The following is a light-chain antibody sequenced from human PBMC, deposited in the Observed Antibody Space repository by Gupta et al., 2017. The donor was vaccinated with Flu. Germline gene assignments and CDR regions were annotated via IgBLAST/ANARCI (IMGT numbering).Light chain of an antibody. CDR3: QVWDSSSDHRGV. Sequence: SVLTPPPSVSVAPGKTAKIPCGGNNMGSKSFHWYQQKPGQAPLLVVYDDRDRPSGIPERFSGSKSRNTATLTISRVEAGDEADYYCQVWDSSSDHRGVFGGGTKLTVL. CDR2: DDR. J-gene: IGLJ3*02. V-gene: IGLV3-21*03. CDR1: NMGSKS.